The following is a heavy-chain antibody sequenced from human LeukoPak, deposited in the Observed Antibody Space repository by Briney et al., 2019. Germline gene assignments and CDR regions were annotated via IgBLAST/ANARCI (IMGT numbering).Heavy chain of an antibody. Sequence: PGGSLRLSCAASGFTFSSYGMHWVRQAPGKGLEWVAVISYDGSNKYYADSVKGRFTISRDNSKNTLYLQMNSLRAEDTAVYYCAKDLFMQQLVPYNWFDPWGQGTLVTVSS. J-gene: IGHJ5*02. CDR3: AKDLFMQQLVPYNWFDP. CDR1: GFTFSSYG. CDR2: ISYDGSNK. D-gene: IGHD6-13*01. V-gene: IGHV3-30*18.